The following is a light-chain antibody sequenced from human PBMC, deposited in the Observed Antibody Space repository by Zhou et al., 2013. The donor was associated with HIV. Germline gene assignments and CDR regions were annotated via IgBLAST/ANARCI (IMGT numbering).Light chain of an antibody. CDR2: DAS. J-gene: IGKJ2*01. V-gene: IGKV3-11*01. CDR1: QSISTY. Sequence: IVLTQSPATLSLSPGERATLSCRASQSISTYLAWYQQKAGQAPRLLIYDASNRAPGIPARFSGSGSGTDFTLTISSLEPEDFAVYYCHQRSNWPMYTFGQGTKLEIK. CDR3: HQRSNWPMYT.